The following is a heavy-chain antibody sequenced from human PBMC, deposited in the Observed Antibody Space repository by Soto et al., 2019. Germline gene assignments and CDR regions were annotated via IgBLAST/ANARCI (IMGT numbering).Heavy chain of an antibody. CDR3: ARIHSSSSSDMDV. J-gene: IGHJ6*02. CDR2: TYYRSKWYY. CDR1: GDSVSSTSAA. V-gene: IGHV6-1*01. Sequence: SQTLSLTCAISGDSVSSTSAAWNWIRQSPSRGLEWLGRTYYRSKWYYGYAVSVKSRITINLDTSKNQFSLQLNSVTPEDTAVYYCARIHSSSSSDMDVWGQGTTVTVSS. D-gene: IGHD6-6*01.